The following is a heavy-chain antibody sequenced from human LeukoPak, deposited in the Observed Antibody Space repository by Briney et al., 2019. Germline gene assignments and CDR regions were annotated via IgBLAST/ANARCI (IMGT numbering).Heavy chain of an antibody. Sequence: ASVKVSCKASGYTFTSYYMHWVRQAPGQGLEWMGVINPSGGSTSYAQKFQGRVTMTRDMSTSTVYMELSSLRSEDTAVYYCARFIAAAGLFDYWGQGTLVTVSS. CDR1: GYTFTSYY. V-gene: IGHV1-46*01. J-gene: IGHJ4*02. CDR3: ARFIAAAGLFDY. CDR2: INPSGGST. D-gene: IGHD6-13*01.